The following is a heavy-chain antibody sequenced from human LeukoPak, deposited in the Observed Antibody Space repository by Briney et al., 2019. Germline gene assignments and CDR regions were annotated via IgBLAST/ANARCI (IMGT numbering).Heavy chain of an antibody. Sequence: GGSLRLSCAASGFTFSNAWMSWVRQAPGKGLEWVGRIKSKTDGGTTDYAAPVKGRFTISRDDSKNTLYLQMNSLKTEDTAVYYCNARYSSGWYYYYYYMDVWGKGTTVTVSS. CDR1: GFTFSNAW. J-gene: IGHJ6*03. V-gene: IGHV3-15*01. D-gene: IGHD6-19*01. CDR2: IKSKTDGGTT. CDR3: NARYSSGWYYYYYYMDV.